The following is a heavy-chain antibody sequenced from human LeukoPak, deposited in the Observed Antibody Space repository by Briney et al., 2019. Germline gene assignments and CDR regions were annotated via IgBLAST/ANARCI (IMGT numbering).Heavy chain of an antibody. J-gene: IGHJ6*02. V-gene: IGHV4-34*01. CDR3: ARADVLLWFGESLTDYGMDV. CDR1: GGSFSGYY. CDR2: INHSGST. Sequence: SETLSLTCAVYGGSFSGYYWSWIRQPPGKGLEWIGEINHSGSTNYNPSLKSLVTISVDTSKNQFSLKLSSVTAADTAVYYCARADVLLWFGESLTDYGMDVWGQGTTVTVSS. D-gene: IGHD3-10*01.